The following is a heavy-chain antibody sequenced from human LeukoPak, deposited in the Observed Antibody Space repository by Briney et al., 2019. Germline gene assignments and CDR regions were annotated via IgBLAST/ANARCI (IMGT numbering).Heavy chain of an antibody. CDR3: ASTLSTGPGRYDSSGYPDY. CDR1: GGTFSSYA. D-gene: IGHD3-22*01. V-gene: IGHV1-69*13. J-gene: IGHJ4*02. Sequence: GASVKVSCKASGGTFSSYAISWVRQAPGQGLEWMGGIIPIFGTANYAQKFQGRVTITADESTSTAYMELSSLRSEDTAVYYCASTLSTGPGRYDSSGYPDYWGQGTLVTVSS. CDR2: IIPIFGTA.